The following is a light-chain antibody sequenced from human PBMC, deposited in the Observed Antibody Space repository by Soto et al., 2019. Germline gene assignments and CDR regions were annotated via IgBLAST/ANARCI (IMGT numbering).Light chain of an antibody. CDR2: EVT. CDR3: AYYAGRPPWG. J-gene: IGLJ3*02. V-gene: IGLV2-23*02. CDR1: SSDVGSYNL. Sequence: QSALTQPASVSGSPGQSITISCTGSSSDVGSYNLVSWYQQHPGKAPKLMIYEVTKRPSGVSNRFSGSKSGNTASLTISGPQVEEGADFSCAYYAGRPPWGFGGGTNLPVL.